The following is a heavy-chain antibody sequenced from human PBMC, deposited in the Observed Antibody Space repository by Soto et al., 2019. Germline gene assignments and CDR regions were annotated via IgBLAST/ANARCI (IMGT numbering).Heavy chain of an antibody. D-gene: IGHD3-3*01. V-gene: IGHV3-23*01. CDR1: GFTFSTYA. Sequence: EVQQLESGGGLAQPGGSLRLSCAASGFTFSTYAMSWVRQAPGKGLEWVSDITPGGDSTYYADSVKGRFTISRDNSKNTLYLQMSSLRAEDTAVYYCAKSVFGLVILVFDYWGHGTLVTVSS. CDR2: ITPGGDST. J-gene: IGHJ5*01. CDR3: AKSVFGLVILVFDY.